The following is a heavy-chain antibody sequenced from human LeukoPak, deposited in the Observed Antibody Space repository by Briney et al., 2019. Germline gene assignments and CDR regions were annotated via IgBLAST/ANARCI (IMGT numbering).Heavy chain of an antibody. CDR1: GFTFSSYA. CDR3: ADSNYWYPVDY. CDR2: ITGSGDST. Sequence: GGSLRLSCAASGFTFSSYAMRWVRQAPGKGLEWVSGITGSGDSTYYADSVKGRFTTSRDNSKNTLYLQMNSLRAEDTAVYYCADSNYWYPVDYWGQGTLVTVSS. D-gene: IGHD4-11*01. V-gene: IGHV3-23*01. J-gene: IGHJ4*02.